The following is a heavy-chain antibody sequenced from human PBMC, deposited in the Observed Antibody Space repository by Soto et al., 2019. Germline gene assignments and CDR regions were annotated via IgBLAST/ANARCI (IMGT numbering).Heavy chain of an antibody. J-gene: IGHJ4*02. CDR1: GFTFSSYS. Sequence: GGSLRLSCTASGFTFSSYSMNWVRQAPGKGLEWVSSISSSSSYIYYADSVKGRFTISRDNAKNSLYLQMNSLRAEDTAVYYCARSVEMATMLDYLGQGTLGTVSS. V-gene: IGHV3-21*01. CDR2: ISSSSSYI. D-gene: IGHD5-12*01. CDR3: ARSVEMATMLDY.